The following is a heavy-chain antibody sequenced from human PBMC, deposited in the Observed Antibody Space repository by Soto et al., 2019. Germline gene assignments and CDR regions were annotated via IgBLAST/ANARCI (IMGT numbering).Heavy chain of an antibody. D-gene: IGHD3-22*01. CDR1: GFTFSSYG. J-gene: IGHJ4*02. CDR3: AKDRDSSGELDY. CDR2: ISYDGSNK. Sequence: QVQLVESGGGVVQPGRSLRLSCAASGFTFSSYGMHWVRQAPGKGLEWVAVISYDGSNKYYADSVKGRFTISRDNSKNTLYLQMNSLRAEDAYVYYCAKDRDSSGELDYWGQGTLVTVSS. V-gene: IGHV3-30*18.